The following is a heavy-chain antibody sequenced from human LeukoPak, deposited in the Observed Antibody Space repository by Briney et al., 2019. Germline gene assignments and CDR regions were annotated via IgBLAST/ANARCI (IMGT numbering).Heavy chain of an antibody. CDR2: IKQDGSEK. J-gene: IGHJ3*02. V-gene: IGHV3-7*01. Sequence: SGGSLRLSCAASGFTLSSYWMTWVRQAPGKGLECVAIIKQDGSEKYYVDSVKGRFTMARDNAKNSLHLQMNILRAEDTAVYYCARGGSHDALDIWGQGTMVTVSS. CDR3: ARGGSHDALDI. CDR1: GFTLSSYW.